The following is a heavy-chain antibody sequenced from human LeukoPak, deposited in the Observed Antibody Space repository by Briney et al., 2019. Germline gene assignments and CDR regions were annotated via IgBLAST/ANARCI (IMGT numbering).Heavy chain of an antibody. CDR2: IWYDGSNK. J-gene: IGHJ3*02. CDR1: GFTFSSYG. D-gene: IGHD3-22*01. V-gene: IGHV3-33*01. CDR3: AREKDYYDSSGAVGAFDI. Sequence: GRSLRLSCAASGFTFSSYGMHWVRQAPGKGLGWVAVIWYDGSNKYYADSVKGRFTISRDNSKNTLYLQMNSLRAEDTAVYYCAREKDYYDSSGAVGAFDIWGQGTMVTVSS.